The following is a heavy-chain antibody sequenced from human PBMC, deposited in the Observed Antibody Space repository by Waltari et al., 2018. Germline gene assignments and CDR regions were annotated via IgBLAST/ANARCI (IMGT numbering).Heavy chain of an antibody. Sequence: QVQLQESGPGLVKPSQTLSLTCTVPGDSISGSNYYRNWLRQPAGKGLEWIGRIYSSGSTTNYKPSLKSRVAISIDTSKNQFSLKLTSVTAADTAVYFCARDPPSPNWYFDLWGRGSLVTVSS. CDR2: IYSSGSTT. J-gene: IGHJ2*01. V-gene: IGHV4-61*02. CDR1: GDSISGSNYY. CDR3: ARDPPSPNWYFDL.